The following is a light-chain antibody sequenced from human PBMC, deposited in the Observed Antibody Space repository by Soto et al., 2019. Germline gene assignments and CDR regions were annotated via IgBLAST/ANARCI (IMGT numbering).Light chain of an antibody. CDR2: AAS. J-gene: IGKJ3*01. CDR1: QGISNF. V-gene: IGKV1-27*01. Sequence: DIPMTQSPSSLSASVGDRVTITCRASQGISNFLAWYQQKPGKAPKLLIYAASTLQSGVPSRFSGSGSGTDFTLTINSLQPEDVATYSCQKYSSVPVFGPGTKVEIK. CDR3: QKYSSVPV.